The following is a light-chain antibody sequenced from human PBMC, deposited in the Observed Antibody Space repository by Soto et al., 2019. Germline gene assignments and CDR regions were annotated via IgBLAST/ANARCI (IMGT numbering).Light chain of an antibody. J-gene: IGKJ4*01. CDR3: QQANSFPFT. V-gene: IGKV1D-12*01. Sequence: DIQMTQSPSSVSASVGDGVTITCRASQGISSWLGWYQHKPGKAPKLLIYAASSLHSGVPSRFSGTGSVTDVAHNISSLQPDDFATYYCQQANSFPFTFGGGTKVEIK. CDR2: AAS. CDR1: QGISSW.